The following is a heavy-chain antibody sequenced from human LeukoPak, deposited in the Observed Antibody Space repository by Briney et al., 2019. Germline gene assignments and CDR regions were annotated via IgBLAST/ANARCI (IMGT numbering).Heavy chain of an antibody. CDR1: GFTFSSYA. V-gene: IGHV3-23*01. Sequence: PGASLRLSCAASGFTFSSYAMSWVRQAPGKGLEWVSAISGSGGSTYYADSVKGRFTISRDNSKNTLYLQMNSLRAEDTAVYYCAKDRLDYDFWSGYPNLWGQGTLVTVSS. CDR2: ISGSGGST. CDR3: AKDRLDYDFWSGYPNL. D-gene: IGHD3-3*01. J-gene: IGHJ4*02.